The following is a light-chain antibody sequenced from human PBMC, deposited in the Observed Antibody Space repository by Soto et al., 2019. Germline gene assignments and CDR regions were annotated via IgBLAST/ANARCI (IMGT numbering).Light chain of an antibody. J-gene: IGLJ2*01. CDR2: DVN. CDR1: SSDVGGHNF. V-gene: IGLV2-11*01. CDR3: CSDAGSNTVI. Sequence: QSALTQPRSVSGSPGQSVTISCTGTSSDVGGHNFVSWYQQHPGIAPKLMIYDVNKRPSGVPDRFSGSKSGNTASLTISGLQAEDEADYYCCSDAGSNTVIFGGGTKVTVL.